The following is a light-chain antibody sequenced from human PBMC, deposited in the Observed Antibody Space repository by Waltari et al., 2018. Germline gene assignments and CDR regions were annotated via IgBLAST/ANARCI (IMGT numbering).Light chain of an antibody. CDR3: CSYAGSSTWV. J-gene: IGLJ3*02. CDR1: RGDVAKYNL. V-gene: IGLV2-23*01. Sequence: QSALTQPASVSGSPGQSITFSCTGTRGDVAKYNLVSRYQQHPGKAPKLMIYEDNKRPSGVSNRFSGSKSGNTASLTISGLQAEDEADYYCCSYAGSSTWVFGGGTKLTVL. CDR2: EDN.